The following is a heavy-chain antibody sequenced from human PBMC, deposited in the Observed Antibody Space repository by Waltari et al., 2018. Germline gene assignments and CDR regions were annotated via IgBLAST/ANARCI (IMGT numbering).Heavy chain of an antibody. CDR2: IKQDGSEK. J-gene: IGHJ4*02. CDR3: ARITRNSPPDY. V-gene: IGHV3-7*04. CDR1: GCTFSNYW. D-gene: IGHD1-20*01. Sequence: EVQLVESGGGLVQPGGSLRLSCAASGCTFSNYWMNWVRQAPGKGLEWVANIKQDGSEKKYVDSVKGRFTISRDNAKNSLYLQMSSLRAEDTALYYCARITRNSPPDYWGQGTLVTVSS.